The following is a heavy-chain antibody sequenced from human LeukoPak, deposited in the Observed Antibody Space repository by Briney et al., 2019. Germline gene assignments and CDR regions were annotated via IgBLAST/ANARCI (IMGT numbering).Heavy chain of an antibody. V-gene: IGHV4-59*08. Sequence: SETLSLTCAVSDGSFSTYYWSRIRQPPGKGLEWIGYIHYSGSTNYNPSLKSRVTLSVDTSKKQFSLKLSSVTATDTAVYYCARHEYSAYDPFDYWGQGTLVTVSS. J-gene: IGHJ4*02. CDR1: DGSFSTYY. CDR2: IHYSGST. D-gene: IGHD5-12*01. CDR3: ARHEYSAYDPFDY.